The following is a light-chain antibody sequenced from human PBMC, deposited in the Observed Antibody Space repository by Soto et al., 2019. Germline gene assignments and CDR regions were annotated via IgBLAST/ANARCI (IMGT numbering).Light chain of an antibody. CDR1: QSISSN. J-gene: IGKJ5*01. Sequence: EIVMTQSPATLSVSPGERATLSCRASQSISSNLACYQQKPGQAPRLLIYDASNRATGIPARFSGSGSGTGFTLTISSLEPEDFAVYYCQQRSNWPITLGQGTRLEIK. CDR3: QQRSNWPIT. CDR2: DAS. V-gene: IGKV3-11*01.